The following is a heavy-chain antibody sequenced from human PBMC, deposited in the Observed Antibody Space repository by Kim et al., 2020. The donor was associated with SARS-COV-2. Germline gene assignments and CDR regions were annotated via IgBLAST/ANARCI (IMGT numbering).Heavy chain of an antibody. J-gene: IGHJ4*02. V-gene: IGHV4-59*09. Sequence: SGSTNYNPSLKRRVTISVDTSKNQFSLKLSSVTAADTAVYYCARGWASLYWGQGTLVTVSS. D-gene: IGHD1-26*01. CDR3: ARGWASLY. CDR2: SGST.